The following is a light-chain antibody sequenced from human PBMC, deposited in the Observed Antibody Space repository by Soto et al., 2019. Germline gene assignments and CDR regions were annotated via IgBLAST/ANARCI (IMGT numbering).Light chain of an antibody. CDR1: QRITTY. V-gene: IGKV1-39*01. J-gene: IGKJ2*01. CDR3: QQSYSTPYT. CDR2: TAA. Sequence: IHMTQSPSSLSASVGDRVTITCRASQRITTYLNWYQQKPGKAPKLLISTAATLQGGVPSRFSRSGSGTDFTLTITTLQPEDFATYFCQQSYSTPYTFGQGTKLEMK.